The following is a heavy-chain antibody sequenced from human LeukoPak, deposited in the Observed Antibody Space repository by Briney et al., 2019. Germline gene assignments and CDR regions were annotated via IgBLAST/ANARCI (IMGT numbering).Heavy chain of an antibody. CDR1: GFTFSNYA. CDR3: AREDDDSNGIDV. J-gene: IGHJ6*02. V-gene: IGHV3-30*04. D-gene: IGHD4-11*01. Sequence: GGSLRLSCAASGFTFSNYAMEWVRQAPGKGLEWVALISYDGKHKYYADSMKGRFTTSRDNSKNTLYLQMNSLRAEDTAVYYCAREDDDSNGIDVWGHGTTVTVSS. CDR2: ISYDGKHK.